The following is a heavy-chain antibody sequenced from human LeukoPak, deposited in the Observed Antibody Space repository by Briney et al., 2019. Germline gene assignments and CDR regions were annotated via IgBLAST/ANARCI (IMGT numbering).Heavy chain of an antibody. CDR2: IIPIFGTA. CDR1: GGTFSSYA. V-gene: IGHV1-69*05. D-gene: IGHD6-13*01. CDR3: ARGPAAYYYYYYMDV. Sequence: SVKVSCKASGGTFSSYAISWVRQAPGQGLEWMGGIIPIFGTANYAQKFQGRVTITTDESTSTAYMELSSLRSEDTAVYYCARGPAAYYYYYYMDVWGKGTTVTVSS. J-gene: IGHJ6*03.